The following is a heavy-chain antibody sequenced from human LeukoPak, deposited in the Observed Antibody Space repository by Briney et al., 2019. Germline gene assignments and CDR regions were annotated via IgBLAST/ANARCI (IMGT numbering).Heavy chain of an antibody. V-gene: IGHV3-74*01. Sequence: GGSLRLSCAASGFTLNSYWMHWVRHAPGKGLVWVSRINSDGGDTSYADSVKGRFTISRDNAKSTLYLQMNSLRADDTAVYYCASVPYTGSGENYWGQGTLVTVSS. CDR2: INSDGGDT. D-gene: IGHD6-13*01. CDR3: ASVPYTGSGENY. J-gene: IGHJ4*02. CDR1: GFTLNSYW.